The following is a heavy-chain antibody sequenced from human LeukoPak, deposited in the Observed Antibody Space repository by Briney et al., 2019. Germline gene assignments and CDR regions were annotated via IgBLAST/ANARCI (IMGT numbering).Heavy chain of an antibody. D-gene: IGHD6-6*01. CDR1: GFIFSDFY. J-gene: IGHJ4*02. CDR2: ISPSSHDI. V-gene: IGHV3-11*06. Sequence: PGGSLRLSCAASGFIFSDFYMSWVRQAAGKGLEYIAYISPSSHDIIYADSVKGRFTISRDNAKNSLYLRMNSLRAEDTAVYYCAKTARVPDYWGQGTQVTVSS. CDR3: AKTARVPDY.